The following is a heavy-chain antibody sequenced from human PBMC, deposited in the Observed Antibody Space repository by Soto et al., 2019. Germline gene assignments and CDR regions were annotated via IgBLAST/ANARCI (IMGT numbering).Heavy chain of an antibody. CDR2: INHGGST. D-gene: IGHD3-3*01. V-gene: IGHV4-34*01. Sequence: SETLSLTCAVYGGSFSGYSWSWIRQTPGKGLEWIGDINHGGSTRYNPSLKSRATISVDTSKSQFSLNLNSVTAADTSVYYCAFPGPRFLGGMDVWGHGTTVTVSS. CDR1: GGSFSGYS. CDR3: AFPGPRFLGGMDV. J-gene: IGHJ6*02.